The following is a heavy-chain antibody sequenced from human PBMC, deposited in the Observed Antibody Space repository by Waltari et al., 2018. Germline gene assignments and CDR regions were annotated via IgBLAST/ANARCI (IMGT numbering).Heavy chain of an antibody. CDR2: WYRRGGT. J-gene: IGHJ6*01. D-gene: IGHD6-13*01. Sequence: VHLQESGPGLVKPSETLSLTCGVSDYSIRSGYFWGWIRQPPGKGLEWIGSWYRRGGTYYNPSLQSRVTISADTSKNQCSLNLTSVTAADTAVYYCARVSSSWYLGDYFYYGVDVWGQGATVTVSS. CDR1: DYSIRSGYF. CDR3: ARVSSSWYLGDYFYYGVDV. V-gene: IGHV4-38-2*01.